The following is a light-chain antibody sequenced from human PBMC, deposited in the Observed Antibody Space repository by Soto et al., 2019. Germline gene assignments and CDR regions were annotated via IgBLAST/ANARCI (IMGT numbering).Light chain of an antibody. CDR1: SSDVGAYNY. Sequence: QSVLTQPASVSGSPGQSITISCTGTSSDVGAYNYVSWYQQHPGKVPKLMIYDVNNRPSGVSSRFSGSKSGNTASLTISGLQAEDEADYYCSSYTSSFTLLFGGGTKLTV. J-gene: IGLJ2*01. CDR3: SSYTSSFTLL. V-gene: IGLV2-14*01. CDR2: DVN.